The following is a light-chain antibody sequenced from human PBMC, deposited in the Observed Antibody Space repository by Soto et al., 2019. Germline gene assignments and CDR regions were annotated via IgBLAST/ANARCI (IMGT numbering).Light chain of an antibody. CDR1: QSVSNN. CDR2: DAS. Sequence: EIVMTQSPATLSVSLGERVTLSCRASQSVSNNLVWYQQKPGQAPRLLIYDASTRATGTPARFNGSGSGTDFTLTISSLQSEDFALYYCQQYNNWPPWTFGQGTKVEFK. J-gene: IGKJ1*01. CDR3: QQYNNWPPWT. V-gene: IGKV3-15*01.